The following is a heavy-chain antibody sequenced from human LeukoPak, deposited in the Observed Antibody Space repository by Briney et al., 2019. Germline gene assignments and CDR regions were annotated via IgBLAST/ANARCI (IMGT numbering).Heavy chain of an antibody. V-gene: IGHV5-51*01. Sequence: KPGGSLKISCKGSGYSFTSYWIGWVRQMPGKGLEWMGIIYPGDSDTRYSPSFQGQVTISADKSISTAYLQWSSLKASDTAMYYCARLSREQWLVLGSDNWFDPWGQGTLVTVSS. D-gene: IGHD6-19*01. CDR2: IYPGDSDT. CDR3: ARLSREQWLVLGSDNWFDP. J-gene: IGHJ5*02. CDR1: GYSFTSYW.